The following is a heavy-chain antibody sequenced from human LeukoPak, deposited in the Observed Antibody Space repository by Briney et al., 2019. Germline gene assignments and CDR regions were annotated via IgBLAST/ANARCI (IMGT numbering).Heavy chain of an antibody. V-gene: IGHV4-31*02. D-gene: IGHD2-8*01. Sequence: SQTLSLTCTVSGVSFTSADYYWTWIRQDPGQGLECMANLYYAVHTSYNPSLKSRLSVSADTSKSQFSMTMTSVTVADTAVYFCARVIVVSANGEEALAPPNAFDVWGQGTLVTVSA. J-gene: IGHJ3*01. CDR3: ARVIVVSANGEEALAPPNAFDV. CDR2: LYYAVHT. CDR1: GVSFTSADYY.